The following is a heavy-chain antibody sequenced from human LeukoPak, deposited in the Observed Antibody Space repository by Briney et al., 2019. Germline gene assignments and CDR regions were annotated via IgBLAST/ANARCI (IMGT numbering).Heavy chain of an antibody. CDR2: INHSGIS. CDR3: ARLVFLDTAMVNYMDV. D-gene: IGHD5-18*01. J-gene: IGHJ6*03. Sequence: SEALSLTCAVYGGSFSGYYYWSWIRQPPGKGLEWIGEINHSGISNYNPSLESRVTISVDTSKNQFSLKLSSVTAADTAVYYCARLVFLDTAMVNYMDVWGKGTTVTVSS. V-gene: IGHV4-34*01. CDR1: GGSFSGYYY.